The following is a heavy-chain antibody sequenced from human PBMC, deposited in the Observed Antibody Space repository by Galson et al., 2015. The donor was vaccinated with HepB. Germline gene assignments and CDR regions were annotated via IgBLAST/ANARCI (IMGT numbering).Heavy chain of an antibody. J-gene: IGHJ4*02. CDR2: IDPSDSYT. V-gene: IGHV5-10-1*01. D-gene: IGHD3-3*01. Sequence: QSGAEVTKPGESLRISCTGSGSSFTSYWISWVRQMPGKGLEWMGRIDPSDSYTNYSPSFQGHVTISADKSISTAYLQWSSLKASDTAMYYCARLGYDFWSGYRKYFDYWGQGTLVTVSS. CDR3: ARLGYDFWSGYRKYFDY. CDR1: GSSFTSYW.